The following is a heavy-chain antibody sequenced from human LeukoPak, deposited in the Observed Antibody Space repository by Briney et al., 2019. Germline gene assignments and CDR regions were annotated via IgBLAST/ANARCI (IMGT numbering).Heavy chain of an antibody. CDR3: ARDTGPPLAGFDS. D-gene: IGHD3-10*01. CDR1: GFTYDNYG. J-gene: IGHJ4*02. V-gene: IGHV3-9*01. CDR2: LISDSGIE. Sequence: PGKSLRLSCAASGFTYDNYGMHWVRQAPGKGLEWVAGLISDSGIEQYADSVRGRFTISRDNAKNSLLLQMNSLRGEDTAFYYCARDTGPPLAGFDSWGQGTLVTVSS.